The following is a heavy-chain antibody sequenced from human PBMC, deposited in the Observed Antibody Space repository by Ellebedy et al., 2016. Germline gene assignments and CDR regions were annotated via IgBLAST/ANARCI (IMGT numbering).Heavy chain of an antibody. CDR1: GFNFGAYY. J-gene: IGHJ4*02. Sequence: GESLKISCAASGFNFGAYYMSWIRQAPGKGLEWVSYISAGGTWKDTADSVKGRFTISRDDAKNLLYLQMNSLGAEDTALYYCATENYYRFDNWGQGTLVTVSS. CDR3: ATENYYRFDN. D-gene: IGHD3-22*01. CDR2: ISAGGTWK. V-gene: IGHV3-11*01.